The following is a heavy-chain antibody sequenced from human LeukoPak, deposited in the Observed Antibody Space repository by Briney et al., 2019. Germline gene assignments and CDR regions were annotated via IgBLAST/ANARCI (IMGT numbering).Heavy chain of an antibody. J-gene: IGHJ3*02. CDR3: ARGFQWLVTTDAFDI. V-gene: IGHV4-39*07. CDR2: IYYSGNT. Sequence: PSETLSLTCTVSGGSISSSSYYWGWIRQPPWKGLEWIGSIYYSGNTNYNPSLKSRVTISVDTSKNQFSLKLSSVTAADTAVYYCARGFQWLVTTDAFDIWGQGTMVTVSS. D-gene: IGHD6-19*01. CDR1: GGSISSSSYY.